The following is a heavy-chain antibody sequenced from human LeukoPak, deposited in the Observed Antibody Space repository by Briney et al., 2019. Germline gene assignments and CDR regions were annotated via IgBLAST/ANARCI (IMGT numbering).Heavy chain of an antibody. D-gene: IGHD4-11*01. J-gene: IGHJ4*02. CDR1: GFRFSDYW. Sequence: PGGSLRLSCVVSGFRFSDYWMHWVRKAPGKGLVWVSGIKTDGSDRRYADFVTGRFTISRDNAKNTLFLQMNSLRAEDTAVYYCIRDFLTVTTNVYWGQGTLVTVSS. CDR2: IKTDGSDR. CDR3: IRDFLTVTTNVY. V-gene: IGHV3-74*01.